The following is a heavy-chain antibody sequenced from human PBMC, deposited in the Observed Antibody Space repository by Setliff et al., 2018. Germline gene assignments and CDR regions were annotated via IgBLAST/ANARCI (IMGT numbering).Heavy chain of an antibody. Sequence: SETLSLTCTVSGGSISSGDYYWSWIRQPPGKGLERIGYIYYSGSTYYNPSLKSRVSISVDTSKNQFSLKVSSVTAADTAVYYCARSFSRREKFLLDYWGQGALVTVSS. CDR3: ARSFSRREKFLLDY. CDR1: GGSISSGDYY. J-gene: IGHJ4*02. V-gene: IGHV4-30-4*08. CDR2: IYYSGST.